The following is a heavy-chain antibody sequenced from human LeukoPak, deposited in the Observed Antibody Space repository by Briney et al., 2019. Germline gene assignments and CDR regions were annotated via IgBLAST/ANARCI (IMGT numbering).Heavy chain of an antibody. V-gene: IGHV1-18*01. Sequence: GASVKVSCKASGYTFTSYSISWVRQAPEQGLEWMGWISAYNGNTIYAQKVKGRVTMTTDTSTSTAYMELRSLKSDDTAVYYCARASYCSDGSCYSDYWGQGTLVTVSS. D-gene: IGHD2-15*01. J-gene: IGHJ4*02. CDR2: ISAYNGNT. CDR1: GYTFTSYS. CDR3: ARASYCSDGSCYSDY.